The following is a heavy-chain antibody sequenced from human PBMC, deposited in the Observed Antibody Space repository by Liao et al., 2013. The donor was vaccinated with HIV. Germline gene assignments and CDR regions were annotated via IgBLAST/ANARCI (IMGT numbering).Heavy chain of an antibody. V-gene: IGHV4-39*07. CDR2: IYYSGST. J-gene: IGHJ4*02. CDR3: ASLRNVPDFDY. Sequence: QLQLQESGPGLVKPSETLSLTCTVSGGSISSSSYYWGWIRQPPGKGLEWIGSIYYSGSTYYNPSLKSRVTISVDTSKNQFSLKLSSVTAADTAVYYCASLRNVPDFDYWGQGTLVTVSS. CDR1: GGSISSSSYY.